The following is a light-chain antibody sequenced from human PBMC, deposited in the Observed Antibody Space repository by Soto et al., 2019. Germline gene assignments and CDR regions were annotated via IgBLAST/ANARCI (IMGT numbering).Light chain of an antibody. J-gene: IGLJ1*01. CDR3: SPYTSSSIYG. V-gene: IGLV2-14*03. Sequence: QSVLTQPASVSGSPGQSITISCTGTSSDVGGYEYVSWYQQHPGKAPKLLIFDVSNRPSGVSDRFSGSKSGNTASLTISGLQAEDEAEYHCSPYTSSSIYGFGTGTKVTVL. CDR2: DVS. CDR1: SSDVGGYEY.